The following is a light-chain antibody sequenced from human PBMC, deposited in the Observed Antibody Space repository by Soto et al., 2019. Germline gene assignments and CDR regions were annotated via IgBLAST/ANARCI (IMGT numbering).Light chain of an antibody. CDR3: NSYDSTNHVV. J-gene: IGLJ2*01. CDR1: SGSIASNY. CDR2: ENN. Sequence: NFMLTQPHSVSESPGKTVTISCTRSSGSIASNYVQWYQRRPGSAPTTVIYENNQRPSGVPNRFSGSIDSSSNSASLTISGLKTEDEADYYCNSYDSTNHVVFGGGTKLTVL. V-gene: IGLV6-57*04.